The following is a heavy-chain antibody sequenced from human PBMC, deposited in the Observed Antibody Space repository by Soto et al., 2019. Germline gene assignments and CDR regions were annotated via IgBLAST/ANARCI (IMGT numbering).Heavy chain of an antibody. CDR2: IYSGGRK. J-gene: IGHJ6*03. D-gene: IGHD4-17*01. CDR1: GFTVSSNY. Sequence: GGSLRLSCAASGFTVSSNYMSWVRQAPGKGLEWVSVIYSGGRKYYADSVKGRFNFYRDNSKNTLYLQMNSLRAEDTAVYYCARDWNDYGDYLDYYYMDVWGKGTTVIVSS. V-gene: IGHV3-66*01. CDR3: ARDWNDYGDYLDYYYMDV.